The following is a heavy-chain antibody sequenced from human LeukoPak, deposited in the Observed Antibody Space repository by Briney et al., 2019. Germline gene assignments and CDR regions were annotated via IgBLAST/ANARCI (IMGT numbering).Heavy chain of an antibody. J-gene: IGHJ4*02. CDR1: GGSISSSSYY. CDR3: ARAHQILRSGWYVRTPRTRIDY. V-gene: IGHV4-39*07. D-gene: IGHD6-19*01. Sequence: SETLSLTCTVSGGSISSSSYYWSWIRQPPGKGLEWIGEINHSGSTNYNPSLKSRVTISVDTSKNQFSLKLSSVTAADTAVYYCARAHQILRSGWYVRTPRTRIDYWGQGTLVTVSS. CDR2: INHSGST.